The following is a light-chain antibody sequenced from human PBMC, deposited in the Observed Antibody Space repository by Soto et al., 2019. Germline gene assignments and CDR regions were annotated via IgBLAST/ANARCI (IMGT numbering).Light chain of an antibody. CDR1: QGIRND. J-gene: IGKJ2*01. Sequence: AIQMTQSPSSLSASVGDRVTITCRASQGIRNDLGWYQQKPGKAPKLLIYAASSLQSGVPSRFSGSGSCTEFPLTLNRLQPEEFATYYLLQNYKFPYTFGQGTKLEIK. V-gene: IGKV1-6*01. CDR3: LQNYKFPYT. CDR2: AAS.